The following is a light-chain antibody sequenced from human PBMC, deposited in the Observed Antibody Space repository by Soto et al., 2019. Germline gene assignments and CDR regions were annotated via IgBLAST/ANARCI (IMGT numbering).Light chain of an antibody. J-gene: IGKJ1*01. CDR3: QQCYSSPWT. Sequence: DIVMTQSPDSLAVSLGERATINCKSSQSVLSSSNNKNYLTWYQQRPGQPPKLLFYWASTRESGVPDRFSGSGSGTDFTLTSSSLQAEDVAVYYCQQCYSSPWTFGQGTKVEIK. CDR1: QSVLSSSNNKNY. V-gene: IGKV4-1*01. CDR2: WAS.